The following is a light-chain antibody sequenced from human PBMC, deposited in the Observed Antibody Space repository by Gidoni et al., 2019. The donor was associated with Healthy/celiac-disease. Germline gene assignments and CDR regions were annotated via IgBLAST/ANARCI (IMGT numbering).Light chain of an antibody. CDR1: SSDVGGYNS. Sequence: QSALTPPRSVSGAPGQSVTISCTGTSSDVGGYNSVSWYQQHPGKAPKLMIYDVSKRPSGVPDRFSGSKSGNTASLTISGLQAEDEADYYCGSYAGSYTVVFGGGTKLTVL. V-gene: IGLV2-11*01. CDR3: GSYAGSYTVV. J-gene: IGLJ2*01. CDR2: DVS.